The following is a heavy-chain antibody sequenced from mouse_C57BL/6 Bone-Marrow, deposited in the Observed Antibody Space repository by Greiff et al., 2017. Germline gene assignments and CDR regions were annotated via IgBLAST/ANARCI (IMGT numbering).Heavy chain of an antibody. Sequence: VQLQEPGAELVRPGASVTLSCKASGYTFTDYEMHWVKQTPVQGLEWIGAIDPETGGTAYNQKFKGKAILTADKSSSTAYMELRSLTSEDSAVYYCTRGVYYDGSSYVRSFDYWGQGTTLTVSS. CDR1: GYTFTDYE. J-gene: IGHJ2*01. CDR2: IDPETGGT. CDR3: TRGVYYDGSSYVRSFDY. V-gene: IGHV1-15*01. D-gene: IGHD1-1*01.